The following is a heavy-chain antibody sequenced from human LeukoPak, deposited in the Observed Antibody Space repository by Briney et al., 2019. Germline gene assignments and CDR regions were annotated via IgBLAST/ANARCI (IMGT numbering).Heavy chain of an antibody. D-gene: IGHD2-21*01. J-gene: IGHJ4*02. CDR1: GGSISSYY. Sequence: SETLSLTCTVSGGSISSYYWSWIRQPPGKGLEWIGYIYYSGSTNYNPPLKSRVTISVDTSKNQFSLKLSSVTAADTAVYYCARQGRHRFDYWGQGTLVTVSS. V-gene: IGHV4-59*08. CDR2: IYYSGST. CDR3: ARQGRHRFDY.